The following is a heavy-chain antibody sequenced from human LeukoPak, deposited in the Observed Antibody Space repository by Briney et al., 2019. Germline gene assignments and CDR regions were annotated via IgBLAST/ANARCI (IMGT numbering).Heavy chain of an antibody. J-gene: IGHJ4*02. CDR2: INPNSGGT. Sequence: ASVKVSCKASGYTFTDYYMHWVRQAPGQGLEWMGWINPNSGGTNYAQKFQGGVTLTMDTSISTAYMELSRLRSDDTAVYYCARDGYCTSTSCSGVPKIWGQGTLVTVSS. CDR3: ARDGYCTSTSCSGVPKI. D-gene: IGHD2-2*03. V-gene: IGHV1-2*02. CDR1: GYTFTDYY.